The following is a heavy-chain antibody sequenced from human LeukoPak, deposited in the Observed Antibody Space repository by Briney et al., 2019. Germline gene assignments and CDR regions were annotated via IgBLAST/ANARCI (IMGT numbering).Heavy chain of an antibody. V-gene: IGHV1-46*01. CDR1: GYTFTSYY. CDR3: ARVALGRRWLQTSYYYGMDV. D-gene: IGHD5-24*01. Sequence: ASVKVSCKASGYTFTSYYMHWVRQAPGQGLEWMGIINPHGGSTSYAQKFQGRVTMTRDTSTSTVYMELSSLRSEDTAVYYCARVALGRRWLQTSYYYGMDVWGQGTTVTVSS. J-gene: IGHJ6*02. CDR2: INPHGGST.